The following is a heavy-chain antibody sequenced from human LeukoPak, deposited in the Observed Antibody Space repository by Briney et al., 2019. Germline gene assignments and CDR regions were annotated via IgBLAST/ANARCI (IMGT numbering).Heavy chain of an antibody. D-gene: IGHD3-3*01. CDR1: GFTFSSYW. CDR2: IKQDGSEK. V-gene: IGHV3-7*01. J-gene: IGHJ4*02. Sequence: GGSLRLSCAASGFTFSSYWMSWVRQAPGKGLEWVANIKQDGSEKYYVDSVKGRFTISRDNAKNSLYLQMNSLRAEDTAVYYCARMYYDFWSGRCFDYWGQGTLVTVSS. CDR3: ARMYYDFWSGRCFDY.